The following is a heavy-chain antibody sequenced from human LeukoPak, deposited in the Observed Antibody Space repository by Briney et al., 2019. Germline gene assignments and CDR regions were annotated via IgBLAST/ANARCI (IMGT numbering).Heavy chain of an antibody. CDR3: ARGKGLRDYYYYMDV. CDR1: GGSFSGYY. V-gene: IGHV4-34*01. J-gene: IGHJ6*03. Sequence: SETLSLTCAVYGGSFSGYYWSWIRQPPGKGLEWIGEINHCGSTNYNPSLKSRVTISVDTSKNQLSLKLSSVTAAATAVYYRARGKGLRDYYYYMDVWGEGTTVTVSS. CDR2: INHCGST. D-gene: IGHD2-8*01.